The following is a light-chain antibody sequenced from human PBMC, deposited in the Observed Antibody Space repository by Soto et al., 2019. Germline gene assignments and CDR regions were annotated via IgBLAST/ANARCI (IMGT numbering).Light chain of an antibody. CDR1: QSISSW. V-gene: IGKV1-5*01. CDR2: DAS. CDR3: QQYNSYWT. J-gene: IGKJ1*01. Sequence: DIKLNKSPSLLSASVGERVTITCRASQSISSWLAWYQQKPGKAPKLLIYDASSLESGVPSRFSGSGSGTEFTLTISSLQPDDFATYYCQQYNSYWTFGQGTKVDI.